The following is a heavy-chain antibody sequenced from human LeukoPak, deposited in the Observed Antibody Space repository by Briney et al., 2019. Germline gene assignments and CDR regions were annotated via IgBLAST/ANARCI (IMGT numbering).Heavy chain of an antibody. CDR1: GFTFSSYS. D-gene: IGHD5-24*01. CDR2: ISSSSSYI. J-gene: IGHJ4*02. V-gene: IGHV3-21*01. Sequence: GGSLRLSCAASGFTFSSYSMNWVRQAPGKGLEWVSSISSSSSYIYYADSVKGRFTISRDNAKNSLHLQMNSLRAEDTAVYYCAREEQRWLQLVDYWGQGTLVTVSS. CDR3: AREEQRWLQLVDY.